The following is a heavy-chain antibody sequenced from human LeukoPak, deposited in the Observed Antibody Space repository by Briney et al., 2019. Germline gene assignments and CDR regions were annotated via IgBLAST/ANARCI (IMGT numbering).Heavy chain of an antibody. V-gene: IGHV4-34*01. J-gene: IGHJ3*02. D-gene: IGHD3-22*01. CDR1: GGSFSGYY. CDR2: INHSGST. Sequence: SETLSLTCAVYGGSFSGYYWSWIRQPPGKELEWIGEINHSGSTNYNPSLKSRVTISVDTSKNQFSLKLSSVTAADTAVYYCARGLPYYYDSSGLRAGAFDIWGQGTMVTVSS. CDR3: ARGLPYYYDSSGLRAGAFDI.